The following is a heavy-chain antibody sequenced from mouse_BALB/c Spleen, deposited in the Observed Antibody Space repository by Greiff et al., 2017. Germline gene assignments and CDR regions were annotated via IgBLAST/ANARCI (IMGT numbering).Heavy chain of an antibody. V-gene: IGHV5-6-2*01. CDR2: INSNGGST. CDR1: RFTFSSYY. CDR3: ARGDYDAMDY. J-gene: IGHJ4*01. Sequence: DVMLVESGGGLVKLGGSLKLSCAASRFTFSSYYMSWVRQTPEKRLELVAAINSNGGSTYYPDTVKGRFTISRDNAKNTLYLQMSSLKSEDTALYYCARGDYDAMDYWGQGTSVTVSS.